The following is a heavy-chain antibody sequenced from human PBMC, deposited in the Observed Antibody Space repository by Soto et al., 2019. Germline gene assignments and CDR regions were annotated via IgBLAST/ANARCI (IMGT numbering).Heavy chain of an antibody. CDR2: IDPSDSYT. V-gene: IGHV5-10-1*01. D-gene: IGHD5-12*01. Sequence: LGESLKISCKGSGYSFTSYWISWVRQMPGKGLEWMGRIDPSDSYTNYSPSFQGHVTISADKSISTAYLQWSSLKASDTAMYYCASPSGYDAYYYYGMDVWGQGTTVTVSS. J-gene: IGHJ6*02. CDR3: ASPSGYDAYYYYGMDV. CDR1: GYSFTSYW.